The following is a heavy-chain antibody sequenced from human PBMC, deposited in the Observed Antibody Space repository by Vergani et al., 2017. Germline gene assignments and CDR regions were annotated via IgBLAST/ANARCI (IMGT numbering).Heavy chain of an antibody. V-gene: IGHV3-23*01. CDR1: GFTFSSYA. D-gene: IGHD6-6*01. Sequence: EVQLLESGGGLVQPGGSLRLSCAASGFTFSSYAMSWVRQAPGKGLEWVSAISGSGGSTYYADSVKGRFTISRDNSKNTMFLQMNNLRAEDTAVYYCARRDSSSPALDYWGQGTLVTVSS. CDR2: ISGSGGST. J-gene: IGHJ4*02. CDR3: ARRDSSSPALDY.